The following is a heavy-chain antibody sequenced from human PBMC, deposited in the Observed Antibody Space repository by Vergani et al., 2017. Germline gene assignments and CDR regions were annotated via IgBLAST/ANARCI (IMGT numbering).Heavy chain of an antibody. CDR2: ISYDGSNK. D-gene: IGHD1-20*01. CDR3: ARAYGRYDWFDY. J-gene: IGHJ4*01. Sequence: QVQLVESGGGVVQPGRSLRLSCAASGFTLSSYAMHWVRQAPGKGLEWVAGISYDGSNKYYADSVKGRVTISRDNSKNTLYLQMNSLRVEDTAVYYCARAYGRYDWFDYWGQRTLVTVSS. V-gene: IGHV3-30-3*01. CDR1: GFTLSSYA.